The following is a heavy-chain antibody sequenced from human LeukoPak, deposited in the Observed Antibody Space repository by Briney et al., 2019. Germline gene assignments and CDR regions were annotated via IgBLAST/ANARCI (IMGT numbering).Heavy chain of an antibody. Sequence: SETLSLTCSVSGGSISTYYWSWIRQPPGKGLEWIAWIHYSGSTNYNPSLKSRVTISVDTSKNQFSLKLSSVTAADTAVYYCARAKGGYYYDSSGPGVAYYYYGMDVWGQGTTVTVSS. CDR1: GGSISTYY. CDR3: ARAKGGYYYDSSGPGVAYYYYGMDV. CDR2: IHYSGST. D-gene: IGHD3-22*01. J-gene: IGHJ6*02. V-gene: IGHV4-59*01.